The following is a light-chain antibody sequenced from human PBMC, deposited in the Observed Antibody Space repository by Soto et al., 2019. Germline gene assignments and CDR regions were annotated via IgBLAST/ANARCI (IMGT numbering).Light chain of an antibody. V-gene: IGKV1-33*01. CDR1: QDISTY. Sequence: DVQMTQSPSSLSASVGDRVTITCQASQDISTYLNWYQQKPGKAPELLIFDASYLQTGVASRFSGRGSGTYFTLTISSLQPEDIATYYCQQYDNFPPYTFGQGTKLEI. J-gene: IGKJ2*01. CDR3: QQYDNFPPYT. CDR2: DAS.